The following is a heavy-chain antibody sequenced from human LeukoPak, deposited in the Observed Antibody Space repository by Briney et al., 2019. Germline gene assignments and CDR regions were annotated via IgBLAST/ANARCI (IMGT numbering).Heavy chain of an antibody. CDR1: GYTFTGYY. D-gene: IGHD3-10*01. V-gene: IGHV1-2*02. CDR2: INPNSGGT. Sequence: GASVKVSCKASGYTFTGYYMHWVRQAPGQGLEWMGWINPNSGGTNYAQKFQGRVTMTRDTSISTAYMELSRLRSDDTAVYYCARGPMVRGVITDRGEGNDYWGQGTLVTVSS. CDR3: ARGPMVRGVITDRGEGNDY. J-gene: IGHJ4*02.